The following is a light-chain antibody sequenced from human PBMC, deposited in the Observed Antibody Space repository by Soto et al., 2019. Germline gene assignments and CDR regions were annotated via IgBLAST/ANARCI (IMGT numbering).Light chain of an antibody. CDR1: QSLLHSNGYNF. Sequence: DIVMTQSPLSLPVTPGAPASISCRSSQSLLHSNGYNFLDWYLQKPGQSPKLLIHMGSNRASGVPDRFSGSGSGTDCTLKISRVEAEDVGVYYCMQALQAPRTFGQGTKVEIK. CDR2: MGS. CDR3: MQALQAPRT. J-gene: IGKJ1*01. V-gene: IGKV2-28*01.